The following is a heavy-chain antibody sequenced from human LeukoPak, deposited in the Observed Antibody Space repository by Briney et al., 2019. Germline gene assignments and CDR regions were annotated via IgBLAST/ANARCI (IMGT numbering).Heavy chain of an antibody. V-gene: IGHV3-30-3*01. CDR2: ISYDGSNK. CDR3: ARAFASGIRRALWFGDLL. CDR1: GFTFSSYA. D-gene: IGHD3-10*01. Sequence: QPGGSLRLSCAASGFTFSSYAMHWVRQAPGKGLEWVAVISYDGSNKYYADSVKGRFTISKDTSKNTLSLQMNSLGVGDTGLYYCARAFASGIRRALWFGDLLRAQGTLVTVSS. J-gene: IGHJ4*02.